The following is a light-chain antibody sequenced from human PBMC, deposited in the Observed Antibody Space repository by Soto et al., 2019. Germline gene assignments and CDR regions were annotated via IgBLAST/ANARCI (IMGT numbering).Light chain of an antibody. CDR3: QQYYSTPFT. CDR1: QSVLYSSNNKND. J-gene: IGKJ3*01. Sequence: DIVMTQSPDSLAVSLGERATINCKSSQSVLYSSNNKNDLAWYQQKPGQPPKLLIYWASTRESGVPDRFSGSGSGTDFTLTISSLQAEDVAVYYCQQYYSTPFTFVPGTKVDIK. V-gene: IGKV4-1*01. CDR2: WAS.